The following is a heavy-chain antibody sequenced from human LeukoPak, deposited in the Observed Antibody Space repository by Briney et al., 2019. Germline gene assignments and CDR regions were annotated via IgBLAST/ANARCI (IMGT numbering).Heavy chain of an antibody. CDR3: ARGSHVVVPAAVDY. CDR2: ISAYNGNT. J-gene: IGHJ4*02. V-gene: IGHV1-18*01. D-gene: IGHD2-2*01. CDR1: GYTFTSYG. Sequence: GASVKVSCKASGYTFTSYGISWVRQAPGQGLEWMGWISAYNGNTNYAQKLQGRVTMTTDTSTSTAYMELRSLKSDDTAVYYCARGSHVVVPAAVDYWGQGTLVTVSS.